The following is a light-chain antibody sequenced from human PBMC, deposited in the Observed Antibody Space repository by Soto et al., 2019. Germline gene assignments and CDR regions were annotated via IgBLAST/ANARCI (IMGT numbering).Light chain of an antibody. CDR3: QQYNNWPPLT. Sequence: ETVMTQSPVTLSVSPGXRATLSCRASQSVSSNLAWYQQKPGQAPRLLIYGASARATGIPARFSGSGSGTEFTLTITSLQSEDFALYFCQQYNNWPPLTFGGGTKVDIK. J-gene: IGKJ4*01. CDR2: GAS. CDR1: QSVSSN. V-gene: IGKV3-15*01.